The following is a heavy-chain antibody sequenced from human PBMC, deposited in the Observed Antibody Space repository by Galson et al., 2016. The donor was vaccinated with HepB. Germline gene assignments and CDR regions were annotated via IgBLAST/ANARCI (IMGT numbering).Heavy chain of an antibody. D-gene: IGHD3-3*01. CDR1: GYTFTNYW. V-gene: IGHV5-51*01. CDR3: ARQYNFWSGYSESYFGMDV. J-gene: IGHJ6*02. Sequence: QSGAEVKKPGESLQISCKGSGYTFTNYWIGWVRQMPGKGLEWMGIIYPGDSEIRYSPSFQGQVTMSVDKSISTAFLQWSSLKASDTAMYYCARQYNFWSGYSESYFGMDVWGQGTTVTVSS. CDR2: IYPGDSEI.